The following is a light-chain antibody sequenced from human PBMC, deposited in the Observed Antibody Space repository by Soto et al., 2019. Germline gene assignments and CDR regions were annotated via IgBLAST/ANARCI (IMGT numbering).Light chain of an antibody. CDR1: STDVGGYNY. J-gene: IGLJ1*01. CDR2: EVS. CDR3: GSYTSSDTPFV. Sequence: QSALAQPSSVSGSPGQSITISCTGTSTDVGGYNYVSWYQHHPGKGPKLIIYEVSNRPSGVSDRFSGSKSGNKASLIISNPEADDESDYYCGSYTSSDTPFVFGTGTKLTVL. V-gene: IGLV2-14*01.